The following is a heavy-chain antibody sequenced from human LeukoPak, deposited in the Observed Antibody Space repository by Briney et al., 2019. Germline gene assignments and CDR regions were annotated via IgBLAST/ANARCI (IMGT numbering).Heavy chain of an antibody. Sequence: SETLSLTCTVSGGSISSYYWSWIRQPPGKGLEWIGYIYYSGSTNYNPSLKSRVTISVDTSKNQFSLKLSSVTAADTAVYYCARVPSSGWYGAFDIWGQGTVVTVSS. J-gene: IGHJ3*02. CDR2: IYYSGST. CDR1: GGSISSYY. CDR3: ARVPSSGWYGAFDI. V-gene: IGHV4-59*01. D-gene: IGHD6-19*01.